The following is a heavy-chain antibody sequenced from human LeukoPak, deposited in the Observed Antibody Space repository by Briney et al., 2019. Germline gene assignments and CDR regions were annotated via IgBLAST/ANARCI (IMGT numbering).Heavy chain of an antibody. CDR1: GYNFNTFW. J-gene: IGHJ3*02. V-gene: IGHV5-51*01. CDR2: IYPGDSDT. CDR3: ARNPRIVGAIARSADAFDI. Sequence: GESLKISCQGSGYNFNTFWIGWVRQMPGKGLEWIGIIYPGDSDTRYSPSFQGQVTISADKSISTAYLQWSSLKASDTAMYYCARNPRIVGAIARSADAFDIWGQGTMVTVSS. D-gene: IGHD1-26*01.